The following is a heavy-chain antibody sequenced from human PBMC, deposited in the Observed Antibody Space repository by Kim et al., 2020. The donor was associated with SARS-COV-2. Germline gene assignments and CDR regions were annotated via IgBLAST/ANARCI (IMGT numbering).Heavy chain of an antibody. CDR2: ITNSGATI. CDR1: GFIFSDYD. D-gene: IGHD2-8*01. Sequence: GGSLRLSCAASGFIFSDYDMNWVRQTPEKGLEWVSFITNSGATIYYADSVNGRFTTSRDNAKNSLYLQMNSLRAEDTAVYYCTRGRMGDWGQGTLVTVSS. J-gene: IGHJ4*02. V-gene: IGHV3-48*03. CDR3: TRGRMGD.